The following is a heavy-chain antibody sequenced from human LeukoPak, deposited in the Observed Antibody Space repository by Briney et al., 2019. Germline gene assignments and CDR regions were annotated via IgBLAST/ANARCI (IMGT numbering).Heavy chain of an antibody. D-gene: IGHD3-10*01. Sequence: QTGGSLRLSCAASGFTFSSYWMSWVRQAPGKGLEWVANIKQDGSEKYYVDSVKGRLTISRDNAKNSLYLQMNSLRAEDTAVYYCARGPPSITMVRGSPFDYWGQGTLVTVSS. J-gene: IGHJ4*02. V-gene: IGHV3-7*01. CDR3: ARGPPSITMVRGSPFDY. CDR1: GFTFSSYW. CDR2: IKQDGSEK.